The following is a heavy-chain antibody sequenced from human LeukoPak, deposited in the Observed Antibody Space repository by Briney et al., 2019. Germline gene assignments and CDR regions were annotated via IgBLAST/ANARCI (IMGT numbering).Heavy chain of an antibody. Sequence: PGGSLRLSCAASGFTCSSYWMSWVRQAPGKGLEWVANIKQDGSEKYYVDSVKGRFTISRDNAKNSLYLQMNSLRAEDTAVYYCAKVAYSSSRVDYWGQGTLVTVSS. CDR3: AKVAYSSSRVDY. V-gene: IGHV3-7*01. D-gene: IGHD6-6*01. J-gene: IGHJ4*02. CDR2: IKQDGSEK. CDR1: GFTCSSYW.